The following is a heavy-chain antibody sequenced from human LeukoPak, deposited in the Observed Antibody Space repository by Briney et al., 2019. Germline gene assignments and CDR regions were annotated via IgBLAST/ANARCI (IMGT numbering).Heavy chain of an antibody. CDR1: GFTFSSYG. J-gene: IGHJ4*02. CDR2: IWYDGSNK. CDR3: ASEDGHNPNLGFDY. Sequence: GGSLRLSCAASGFTFSSYGMHWVRQAPGKGLERVAVIWYDGSNKYYADSVKGRFTISRDTSKNTLYLQMNSLRAEDTAVYYCASEDGHNPNLGFDYWGQGTLVTVSS. D-gene: IGHD5-24*01. V-gene: IGHV3-30*02.